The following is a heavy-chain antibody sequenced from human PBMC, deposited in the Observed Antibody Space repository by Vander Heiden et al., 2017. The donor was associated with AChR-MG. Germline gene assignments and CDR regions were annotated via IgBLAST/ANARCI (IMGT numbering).Heavy chain of an antibody. CDR2: ISGGGGST. D-gene: IGHD6-13*01. CDR1: GFPFHSYA. Sequence: EMQLLESGGGLVQAGGSLRLSCAASGFPFHSYAMSWVRQAPGKGLEWVSGISGGGGSTYYADSVKGRFTISRDNSKNTLYLQMNSLRVEDTALYYCATEQQLVGYYAMDVWGQGTTVTVSS. J-gene: IGHJ6*02. CDR3: ATEQQLVGYYAMDV. V-gene: IGHV3-23*01.